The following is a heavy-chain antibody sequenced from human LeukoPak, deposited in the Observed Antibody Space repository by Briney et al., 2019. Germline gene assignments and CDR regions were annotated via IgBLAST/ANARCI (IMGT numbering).Heavy chain of an antibody. V-gene: IGHV3-21*01. D-gene: IGHD6-13*01. CDR2: ISSSSSYI. CDR1: GFTFSSYS. CDR3: ARDHPALPAAGTAVDY. Sequence: GGSLRLSCAASGFTFSSYSMNWVRQAPGKGLEWVSSISSSSSYIYYADSVKGRFTIPRDNAKNSLYLQMNSLRAEDTAVYYCARDHPALPAAGTAVDYWGQGTLVTVSS. J-gene: IGHJ4*02.